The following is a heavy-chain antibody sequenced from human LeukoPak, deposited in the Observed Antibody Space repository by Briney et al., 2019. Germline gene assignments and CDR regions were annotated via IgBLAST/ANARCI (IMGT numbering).Heavy chain of an antibody. V-gene: IGHV4-39*07. CDR3: ARGRSIVGATNAERDY. D-gene: IGHD1-26*01. J-gene: IGHJ4*02. Sequence: SETLSLTCSVSGGSISSSSSYWGWIRQPPGKGLEWIGEINHSGSTNYNPSLKSRVTISVDTSKNQFSLKLSSVTAADTAVYYCARGRSIVGATNAERDYWGQGTLVTVSS. CDR1: GGSISSSSSY. CDR2: INHSGST.